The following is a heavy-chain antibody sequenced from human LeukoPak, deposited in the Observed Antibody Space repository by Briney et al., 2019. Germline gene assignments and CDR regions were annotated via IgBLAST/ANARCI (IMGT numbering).Heavy chain of an antibody. J-gene: IGHJ4*02. V-gene: IGHV3-21*01. CDR2: ISSQNSYI. D-gene: IGHD2-15*01. Sequence: GGSLRLSCAASGFTFSRFSMNWVRQAPGKGLEWVSSISSQNSYIFYADSVRGRFTISRDNAKNSLYLQMNSLRAEDTAIYYCAKDRCSGGSCYSGGFDYWGQGTLVTVSS. CDR3: AKDRCSGGSCYSGGFDY. CDR1: GFTFSRFS.